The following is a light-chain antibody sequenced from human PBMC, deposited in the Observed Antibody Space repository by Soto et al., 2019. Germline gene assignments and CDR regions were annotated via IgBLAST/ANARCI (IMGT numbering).Light chain of an antibody. CDR2: GAS. CDR1: QSVSNNF. J-gene: IGKJ4*01. Sequence: EIVLTQSPGTLSLSPGERATLSCRASQSVSNNFLAWYQQQPGQAPRLLIYGASNRATGVPDRFSGDGSGTDFTLTISRLEPEDFAVYYCQHYNNQPLTFGGGTKVDIK. V-gene: IGKV3-20*01. CDR3: QHYNNQPLT.